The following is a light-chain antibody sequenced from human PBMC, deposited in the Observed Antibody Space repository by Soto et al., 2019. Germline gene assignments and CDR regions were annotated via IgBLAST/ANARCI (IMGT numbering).Light chain of an antibody. CDR1: QRVSYSSDNMNY. V-gene: IGKV4-1*01. Sequence: DIVMTQSPDSLAVSLGERATINCKSSQRVSYSSDNMNYLAWYQQKPGQPPKMLIYWASTRESGVPDRFSGSGSGTEFTLTISGLQAEDVAVYYCHQYFEAPHSFGGGTKVEIK. CDR2: WAS. CDR3: HQYFEAPHS. J-gene: IGKJ4*01.